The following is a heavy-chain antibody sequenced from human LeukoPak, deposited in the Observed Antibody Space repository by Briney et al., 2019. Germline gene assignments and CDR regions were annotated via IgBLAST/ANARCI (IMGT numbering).Heavy chain of an antibody. CDR2: ISYDGSNK. CDR1: GFTFSSYA. Sequence: PGGSLRLSCAASGFTFSSYAMHWVRQAPGKGLEWVAVISYDGSNKYYADSVKGRFTISRDNSKNTLYLQMNSLRAEDTAVYYCARDPGPSIAVAGTLDYWGQGTLVTVSS. CDR3: ARDPGPSIAVAGTLDY. J-gene: IGHJ4*02. V-gene: IGHV3-30-3*01. D-gene: IGHD6-19*01.